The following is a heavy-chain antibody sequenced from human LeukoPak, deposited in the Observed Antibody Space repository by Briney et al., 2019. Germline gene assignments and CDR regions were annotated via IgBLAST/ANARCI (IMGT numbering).Heavy chain of an antibody. CDR3: ARGDRLIFGVVATYDP. CDR2: MNPNSGNT. CDR1: GYTFTSYD. D-gene: IGHD3-3*01. V-gene: IGHV1-8*01. J-gene: IGHJ5*02. Sequence: ASVKVSCKASGYTFTSYDINWVRQATGQGLEWMGWMNPNSGNTGYAQKFQGRVTMTRNTSISTAYMELSSLRSEDTAVYYCARGDRLIFGVVATYDPWGQGTLVTVSS.